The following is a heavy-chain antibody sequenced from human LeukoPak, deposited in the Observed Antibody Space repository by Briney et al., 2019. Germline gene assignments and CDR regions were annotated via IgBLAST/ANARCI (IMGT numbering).Heavy chain of an antibody. V-gene: IGHV4-38-2*02. J-gene: IGHJ4*02. Sequence: SETLSLTCTVSGYSISSGYYWGWIRQPPGKGLEWIGSIYHSGSTYYNPSLKSRVTISVDTSKNQFSLKLSSVTAADTAVYYCARLPGIAAAGTRVFDYWGQGTLVTVSS. CDR2: IYHSGST. CDR1: GYSISSGYY. CDR3: ARLPGIAAAGTRVFDY. D-gene: IGHD6-13*01.